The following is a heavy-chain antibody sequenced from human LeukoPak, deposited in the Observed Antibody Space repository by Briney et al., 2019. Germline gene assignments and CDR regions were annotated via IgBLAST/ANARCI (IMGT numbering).Heavy chain of an antibody. V-gene: IGHV1-18*01. D-gene: IGHD5-12*01. CDR3: ARSDLGTITAGRFEY. Sequence: ASVKVSCKASRYTFTNYGIAWVRQAPAQGLEWMGWINGYQGSTKYAQKFQGRVTMNIATSTSTAYMDLRRLRYADTDIYFSARSDLGTITAGRFEYWGQGTLVAVSS. CDR1: RYTFTNYG. CDR2: INGYQGST. J-gene: IGHJ4*02.